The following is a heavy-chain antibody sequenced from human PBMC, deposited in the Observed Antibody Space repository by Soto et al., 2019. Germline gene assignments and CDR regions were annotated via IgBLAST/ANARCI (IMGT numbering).Heavy chain of an antibody. CDR2: IYYSGST. J-gene: IGHJ5*02. CDR3: ARDSTPHGPGSYYNVNWFDP. CDR1: GGSISSGGYY. V-gene: IGHV4-31*03. Sequence: SETLSLTCTVSGGSISSGGYYWSWIRQHPGKGLEWIGYIYYSGSTYYNPSLKSRVTISVDTSKNQFSLKLSSVTAADTAVYYCARDSTPHGPGSYYNVNWFDPWGQGTLVTVSS. D-gene: IGHD3-10*01.